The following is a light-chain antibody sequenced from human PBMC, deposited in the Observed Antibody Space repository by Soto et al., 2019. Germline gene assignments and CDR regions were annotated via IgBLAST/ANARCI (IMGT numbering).Light chain of an antibody. J-gene: IGLJ2*01. Sequence: QAVVTQEPSLTVSPGGTVTLTCGSSTGGVTSGHYPYWFQQKPGQAPRTLIFDTRNKHSWTPARFSGSLLGGKAALTLSGAQPEDEAEYYCLLSYSGARVVFGGGTKLTVL. CDR2: DTR. V-gene: IGLV7-46*01. CDR3: LLSYSGARVV. CDR1: TGGVTSGHY.